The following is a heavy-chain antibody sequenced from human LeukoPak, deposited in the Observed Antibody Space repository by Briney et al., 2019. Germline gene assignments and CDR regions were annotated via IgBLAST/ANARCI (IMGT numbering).Heavy chain of an antibody. CDR3: ARDQGEVSSSGWSTLNWFDP. D-gene: IGHD6-19*01. CDR1: GGTFSSYA. Sequence: ASVKVSCKASGGTFSSYAISWVRQAPGQGLEWMGGIIPIFGTANYAQKFQGRVTITADKSTSTAYMELSSLRSEDTAVYYCARDQGEVSSSGWSTLNWFDPWGQGTLVTVSS. V-gene: IGHV1-69*06. CDR2: IIPIFGTA. J-gene: IGHJ5*02.